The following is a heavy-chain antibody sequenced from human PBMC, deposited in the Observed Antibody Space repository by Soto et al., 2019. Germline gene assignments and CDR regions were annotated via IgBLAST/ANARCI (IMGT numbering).Heavy chain of an antibody. V-gene: IGHV3-53*01. Sequence: GGSLRLSCAASGFTVSSNYMSWVRQAPGKGLEWVSVIYSGGSTYYADSVKGRFTISRDNSKNTLYLQMNSLRAEDTAVYYCARGRSLYDILTGYSNDAFDIWGQGTMVTVSS. J-gene: IGHJ3*02. CDR2: IYSGGST. CDR3: ARGRSLYDILTGYSNDAFDI. D-gene: IGHD3-9*01. CDR1: GFTVSSNY.